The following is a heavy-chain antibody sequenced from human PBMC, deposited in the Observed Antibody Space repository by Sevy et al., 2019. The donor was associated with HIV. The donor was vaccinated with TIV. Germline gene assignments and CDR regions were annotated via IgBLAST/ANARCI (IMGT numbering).Heavy chain of an antibody. CDR3: VRDVFKWGWNGQNYYYGVDV. J-gene: IGHJ6*02. CDR2: IYSGGST. CDR1: GISVSNNY. D-gene: IGHD1-1*01. Sequence: GGSRRLSCAASGISVSNNYMSWVRQAPGKGLEWVSVIYSGGSTYNADSVKGRFTISRDNSKNTLYLQMNSLRAEDTAVYYCVRDVFKWGWNGQNYYYGVDVWGQGTTVTVSS. V-gene: IGHV3-66*01.